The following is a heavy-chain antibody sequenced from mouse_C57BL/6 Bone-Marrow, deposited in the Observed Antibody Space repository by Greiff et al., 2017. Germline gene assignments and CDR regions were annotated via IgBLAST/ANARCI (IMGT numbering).Heavy chain of an antibody. Sequence: QVHVKQSGAELVKPGASVKMSCKASGYTFTSYWITWVKQRPGQGLEWIGDIYPGSGSTNYNEKFKSKATLTVDTSSSTAYMQLSSLTSEDSAVYYCAREDYDGFAYWGQGTLVTVSA. J-gene: IGHJ3*01. D-gene: IGHD2-4*01. CDR1: GYTFTSYW. V-gene: IGHV1-55*01. CDR3: AREDYDGFAY. CDR2: IYPGSGST.